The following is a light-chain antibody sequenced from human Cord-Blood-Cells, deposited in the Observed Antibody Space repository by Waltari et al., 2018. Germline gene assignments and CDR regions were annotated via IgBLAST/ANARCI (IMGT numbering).Light chain of an antibody. CDR3: QSYDSSLSGWV. J-gene: IGLJ2*01. Sequence: QSVLTQPPSVSGAPGQRVTLPCTGSSSNIGAGYDVHWYPQLPGTAPKLLIYGNSNRPSGFPDRFSGSKSGTSASRAITGLQAEDEADYYCQSYDSSLSGWVFGGGTKLTVL. V-gene: IGLV1-40*01. CDR2: GNS. CDR1: SSNIGAGYD.